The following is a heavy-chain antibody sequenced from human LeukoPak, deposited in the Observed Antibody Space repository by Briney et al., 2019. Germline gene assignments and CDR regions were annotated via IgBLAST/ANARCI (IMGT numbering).Heavy chain of an antibody. D-gene: IGHD5-18*01. CDR2: IKQDGSEK. V-gene: IGHV3-7*01. CDR3: ARDKTRGLGYSYSKSGNYFDY. Sequence: PSETLSLTCAVYGGSFSGYYWSWIRQPPGKGLEWVANIKQDGSEKYYVDSVKGRFTISRGNAKNSLYLQMNSLRAEDTAVYSCARDKTRGLGYSYSKSGNYFDYWGQGTLVTVSS. J-gene: IGHJ4*02. CDR1: GGSFSGYY.